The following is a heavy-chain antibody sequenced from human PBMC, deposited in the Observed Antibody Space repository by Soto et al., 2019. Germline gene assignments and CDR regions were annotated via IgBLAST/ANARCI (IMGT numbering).Heavy chain of an antibody. CDR3: ARDLRDGYNYGLRYYYGMDV. CDR2: IYYSGST. J-gene: IGHJ6*02. Sequence: QVQLQESGPGLVKPSQTLSLTCTVSGGSISSGGYYWSWIRQHPGKGLEWIGYIYYSGSTYYNPPLKSRVTISVDTSKNQFSLKLSSVTAADTAVYYCARDLRDGYNYGLRYYYGMDVWGQGTTVTVSS. CDR1: GGSISSGGYY. V-gene: IGHV4-31*03. D-gene: IGHD5-12*01.